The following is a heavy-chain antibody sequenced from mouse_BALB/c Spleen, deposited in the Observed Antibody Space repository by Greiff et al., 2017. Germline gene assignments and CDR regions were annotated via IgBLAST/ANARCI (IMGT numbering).Heavy chain of an antibody. CDR2: ISSGGGST. CDR3: ARHQATATAMDY. CDR1: GFAFSSYD. J-gene: IGHJ4*01. V-gene: IGHV5-12-1*01. Sequence: VESGGGLVKPGGSLKLSCAASGFAFSSYDMSWVRQTPEKRLEWVAYISSGGGSTYYPDTVKGRFTISRDNAKNTLYLQMSSLKSEDTAMYYCARHQATATAMDYWGQGTSVTVSS. D-gene: IGHD1-2*01.